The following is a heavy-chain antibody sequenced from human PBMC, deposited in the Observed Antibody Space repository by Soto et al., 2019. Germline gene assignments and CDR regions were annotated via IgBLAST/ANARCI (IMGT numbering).Heavy chain of an antibody. CDR2: ISAYNGNT. J-gene: IGHJ4*02. Sequence: ASVKVSCKASGYTFTSYGISWVRQAPGQGLEWMGWISAYNGNTNYAQKLQGRVTMTTDTSTSTAYMELRSLRSDDTAVYYCGRDAASYPYFEYCGQGTRVTVAS. V-gene: IGHV1-18*04. CDR1: GYTFTSYG. D-gene: IGHD3-16*02. CDR3: GRDAASYPYFEY.